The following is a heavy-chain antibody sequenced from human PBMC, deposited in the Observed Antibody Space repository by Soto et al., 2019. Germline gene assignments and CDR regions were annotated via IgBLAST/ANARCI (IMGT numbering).Heavy chain of an antibody. J-gene: IGHJ4*02. D-gene: IGHD2-21*01. CDR3: ARYPQGVRYYFDY. V-gene: IGHV3-33*01. Sequence: QVQLVESGGGVVQPGRSLRLSCAASGFTFSNYGMHWVRQAPGKGLEWVAVIWYDGNNKYYVESVEGRFTISRDNSKNTLYLQMKRLRAEDTAVYYCARYPQGVRYYFDYWGQGTLVTVSS. CDR2: IWYDGNNK. CDR1: GFTFSNYG.